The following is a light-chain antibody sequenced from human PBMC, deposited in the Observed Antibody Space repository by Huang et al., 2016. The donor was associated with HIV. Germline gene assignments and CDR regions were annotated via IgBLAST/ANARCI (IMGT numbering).Light chain of an antibody. CDR3: QQLINYPVT. CDR1: QGIYRY. J-gene: IGKJ4*02. CDR2: AAA. V-gene: IGKV1-9*01. Sequence: IQLTQSPSSLSASVGDRVTLTCRASQGIYRYLAWYQQQPRQAPKLLIYAAATSQSGVPSRFSGSGSGTEFTRTISSLRPEDFATYYCQQLINYPVTFGGGTKVEIK.